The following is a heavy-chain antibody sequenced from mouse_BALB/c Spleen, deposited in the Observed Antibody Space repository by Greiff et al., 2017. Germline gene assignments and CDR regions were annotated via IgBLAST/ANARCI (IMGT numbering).Heavy chain of an antibody. CDR3: AREAGYGFAWFAY. CDR2: ISSDGST. V-gene: IGHV5-6-5*01. D-gene: IGHD2-2*01. Sequence: EVKLEESGGGLVKPGGSLKLSCAASGFTFSSYAMSWVRQTPEKRLEWVASISSDGSTYYPDSVKGRFTISRDNARNILYLQMSSLRSEDTAMYYCAREAGYGFAWFAYWGQGTLVTVSA. CDR1: GFTFSSYA. J-gene: IGHJ3*01.